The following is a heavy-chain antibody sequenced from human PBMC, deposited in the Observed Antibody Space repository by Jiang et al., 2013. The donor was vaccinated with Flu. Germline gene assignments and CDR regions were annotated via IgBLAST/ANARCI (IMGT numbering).Heavy chain of an antibody. J-gene: IGHJ6*02. Sequence: SVSSNSAAWNWIRQSPSRGLEWLGRTYYRSKWYYDYAVSVKSRITINPDTSKNQFSLQLNSVTPEDTAVYYCARAIVVLPGASNHYYYGLDVWGQGTTVTVSS. CDR2: TYYRSKWYY. CDR3: ARAIVVLPGASNHYYYGLDV. D-gene: IGHD2-2*01. V-gene: IGHV6-1*01. CDR1: SVSSNSAA.